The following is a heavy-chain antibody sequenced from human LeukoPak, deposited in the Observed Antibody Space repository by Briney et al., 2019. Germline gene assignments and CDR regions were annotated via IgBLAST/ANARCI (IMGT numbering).Heavy chain of an antibody. CDR2: ISAYNGNT. V-gene: IGHV1-18*01. J-gene: IGHJ6*02. D-gene: IGHD2-2*02. CDR3: ARAFTLTYCSSTSCYTGRRHYGMDV. Sequence: ASVKVSCKTSGYTFTSYGISWVRQAPGQGLEWMGWISAYNGNTNYAQKLQGRVTMTRNTSISTAYMELSSLRSEDTAVYYCARAFTLTYCSSTSCYTGRRHYGMDVWGQGTTVTVSS. CDR1: GYTFTSYG.